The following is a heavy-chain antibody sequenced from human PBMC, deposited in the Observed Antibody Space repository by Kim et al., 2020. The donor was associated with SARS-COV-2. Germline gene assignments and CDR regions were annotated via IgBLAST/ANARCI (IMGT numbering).Heavy chain of an antibody. V-gene: IGHV3-53*04. J-gene: IGHJ3*02. Sequence: YSVKGRFTISRHNSNNTLYLQMDSLRREDTAIYYCARAFDYGGNSDAFDIWGQGTMVTVS. D-gene: IGHD2-21*02. CDR3: ARAFDYGGNSDAFDI.